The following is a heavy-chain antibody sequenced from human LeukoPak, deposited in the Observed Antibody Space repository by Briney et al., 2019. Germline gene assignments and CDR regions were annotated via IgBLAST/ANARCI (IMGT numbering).Heavy chain of an antibody. J-gene: IGHJ1*01. Sequence: PSETLSLTCAVYGGSFSGYYWSWIRQPPGKGLEWIGEINHSGSTNYNPSLKSRVTISVDTSKNQFSLKLSSVTAADTAVYYCVRVNGRFSRNCSGGSCYGYFQHWGQGTLVTVSS. V-gene: IGHV4-34*01. D-gene: IGHD2-15*01. CDR1: GGSFSGYY. CDR3: VRVNGRFSRNCSGGSCYGYFQH. CDR2: INHSGST.